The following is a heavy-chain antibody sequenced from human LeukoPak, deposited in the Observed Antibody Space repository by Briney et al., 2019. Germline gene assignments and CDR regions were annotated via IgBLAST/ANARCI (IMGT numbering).Heavy chain of an antibody. CDR2: ISGGGVNI. J-gene: IGHJ4*02. Sequence: GGSLRLSCAASGFSFINYAMSWVRQAPGKGLEWVSVISGGGVNIYYAESVKGRFTISRDDSKNTVYLQMNSLRAEGTAVYYCAKDPIYYAPAAPYYFDYWGQGTLVTVSS. V-gene: IGHV3-23*01. CDR3: AKDPIYYAPAAPYYFDY. D-gene: IGHD2-2*01. CDR1: GFSFINYA.